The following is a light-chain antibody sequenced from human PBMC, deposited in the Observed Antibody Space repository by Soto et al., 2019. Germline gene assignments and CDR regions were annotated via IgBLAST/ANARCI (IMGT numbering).Light chain of an antibody. J-gene: IGKJ1*01. CDR1: QSIGRW. Sequence: DIQMTQSPSTLSAYVGDRVTITCRASQSIGRWLAWYQQKPGKAPKLLIYEASSLESGVSSRFRGSESGTEFTLTITSLQPDDFATYYCQQYESYRTFGPGTKVEIK. V-gene: IGKV1-5*03. CDR3: QQYESYRT. CDR2: EAS.